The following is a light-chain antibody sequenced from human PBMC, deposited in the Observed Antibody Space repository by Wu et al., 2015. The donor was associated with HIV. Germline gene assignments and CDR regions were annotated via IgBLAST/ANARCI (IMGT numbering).Light chain of an antibody. Sequence: EIVMTQSPATLSVSPGERATLSCRASQSVRSNLAWYQQKPGQAPRLLIYGASTRATAIPARFSGSGSGTEFNLTISNLQSEDFAVYYCQQYNNWPPAYSFGQGTKLEI. CDR3: QQYNNWPPAYS. J-gene: IGKJ2*03. CDR1: QSVRSN. CDR2: GAS. V-gene: IGKV3-15*01.